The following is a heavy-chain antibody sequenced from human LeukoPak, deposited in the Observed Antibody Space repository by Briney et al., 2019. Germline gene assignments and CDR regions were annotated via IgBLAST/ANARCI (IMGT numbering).Heavy chain of an antibody. J-gene: IGHJ4*02. Sequence: GGSLRLSCAASGFTFSSYNMNWVRQAPGKGLEWVSSISSSSSYIYYADSVKGRFTISRDNAKNSLYLQMNSLRAEDTAVYYCAKEIAAARDYFDYWGQGTLVTVSS. D-gene: IGHD6-13*01. CDR1: GFTFSSYN. V-gene: IGHV3-21*04. CDR2: ISSSSSYI. CDR3: AKEIAAARDYFDY.